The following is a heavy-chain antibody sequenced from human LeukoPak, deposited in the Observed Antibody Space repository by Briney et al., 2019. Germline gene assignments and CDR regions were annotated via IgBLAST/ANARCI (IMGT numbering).Heavy chain of an antibody. D-gene: IGHD1-26*01. V-gene: IGHV3-7*01. Sequence: GGSLRLSCAASGFIFTNYFMSWVRQAPGKGLEWVASIKHDGSEKYYVDSVRGRFTISRDNAKNSLYLQMDSLRVEDTAVYYCARDTQWAFDYWGQGILVTVSS. CDR2: IKHDGSEK. CDR1: GFIFTNYF. CDR3: ARDTQWAFDY. J-gene: IGHJ4*02.